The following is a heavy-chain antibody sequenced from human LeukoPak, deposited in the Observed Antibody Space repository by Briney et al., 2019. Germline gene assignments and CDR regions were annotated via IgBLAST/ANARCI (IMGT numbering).Heavy chain of an antibody. Sequence: SETLSLTCTVSGGSISSDGYYWNWIRQHPGKGLEWIGYIFYTGSTDYNSSLKSRVNISLDTSKNQFSLKVNSVTAADTATYYCARGHYETSGREWYFDLWGRGTLVTVSS. CDR3: ARGHYETSGREWYFDL. CDR1: GGSISSDGYY. D-gene: IGHD3-22*01. V-gene: IGHV4-31*03. CDR2: IFYTGST. J-gene: IGHJ2*01.